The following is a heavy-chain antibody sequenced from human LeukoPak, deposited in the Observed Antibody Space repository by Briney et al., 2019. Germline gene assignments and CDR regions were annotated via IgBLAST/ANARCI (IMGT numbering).Heavy chain of an antibody. CDR2: ISGSGGTS. Sequence: GGTLRLSCAASGFIFSRYGVSWVRQAPGKGLEWVSAISGSGGTSYYVDSVKGRFTISRDNSKNTLYLQINSLRAEDTAVYYCAKDHLPGIVVADRDYWGQGTLVTVSS. V-gene: IGHV3-23*01. J-gene: IGHJ4*02. CDR1: GFIFSRYG. CDR3: AKDHLPGIVVADRDY. D-gene: IGHD6-19*01.